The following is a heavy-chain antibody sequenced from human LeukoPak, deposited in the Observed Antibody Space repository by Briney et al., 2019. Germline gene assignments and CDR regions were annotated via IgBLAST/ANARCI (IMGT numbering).Heavy chain of an antibody. CDR3: ARDRYYYDSSARYFDY. CDR1: GYSITNNYY. V-gene: IGHV4-38-2*02. Sequence: SETLSLTCTVSGYSITNNYYWDWIRQPPGKGLEWIASIYHSGRTYYNPALKSRVTISVDTSKNQFSLKVTSVTAADTAVYYCARDRYYYDSSARYFDYWGQGTLVTVSS. CDR2: IYHSGRT. D-gene: IGHD3-22*01. J-gene: IGHJ4*02.